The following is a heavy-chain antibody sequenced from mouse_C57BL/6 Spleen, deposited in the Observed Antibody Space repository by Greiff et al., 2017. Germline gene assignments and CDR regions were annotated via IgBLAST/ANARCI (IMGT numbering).Heavy chain of an antibody. Sequence: QVQLQQPGAELVRPGTSVKLSCKASGYTFTSYWMHWVKQRPGQGLEWIGVIDPSDSYTNYNQKFKGKATLPVDTSSSTAYMQLSSLTSEDSAVXCCARALGVLGYYYGSPPWFAYWGQGTLVTVSA. CDR3: ARALGVLGYYYGSPPWFAY. D-gene: IGHD1-1*01. CDR1: GYTFTSYW. V-gene: IGHV1-59*01. J-gene: IGHJ3*01. CDR2: IDPSDSYT.